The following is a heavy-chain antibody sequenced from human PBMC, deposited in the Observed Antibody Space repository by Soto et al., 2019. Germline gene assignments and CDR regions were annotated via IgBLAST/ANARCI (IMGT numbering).Heavy chain of an antibody. D-gene: IGHD6-6*01. Sequence: WSLRLSCAASGFTFSSYDMHWVRQATGKGLEWVSAIGTAGDTYYPGSVKGRFTISRENAKNSLYLQMNSLRAGDTAVYYCARIYSAARYYGMDVWGQGTTVTVSS. V-gene: IGHV3-13*01. CDR1: GFTFSSYD. J-gene: IGHJ6*02. CDR3: ARIYSAARYYGMDV. CDR2: IGTAGDT.